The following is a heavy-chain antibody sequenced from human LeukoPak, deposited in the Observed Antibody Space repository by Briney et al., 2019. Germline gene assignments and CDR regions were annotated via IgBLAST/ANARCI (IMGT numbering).Heavy chain of an antibody. J-gene: IGHJ6*04. CDR3: AELGITMIGGV. D-gene: IGHD3-10*02. V-gene: IGHV3-7*01. Sequence: GGSLRLSCAASGFIFSSYWMSWVRQAPGKGLEWVANIKEDGSEIYYADSVKGRFIISRDNAKNSLYLQMNSLRAEDTAVYYCAELGITMIGGVWGKGTTVTISS. CDR2: IKEDGSEI. CDR1: GFIFSSYW.